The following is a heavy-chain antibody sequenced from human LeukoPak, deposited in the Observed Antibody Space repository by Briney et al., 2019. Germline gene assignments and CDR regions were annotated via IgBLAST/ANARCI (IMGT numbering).Heavy chain of an antibody. CDR3: ASISIAAAGTDY. CDR1: GGSISSSSYY. CDR2: IYYSGST. V-gene: IGHV4-39*01. D-gene: IGHD6-13*01. J-gene: IGHJ4*02. Sequence: SETLSLTCTVSGGSISSSSYYWGWIRQPPGKGLEWIGSIYYSGSTYYNPSLKSRVTISVDTSKNQFSLKLSSVTAADTAVYYCASISIAAAGTDYWGQGTLVTVSS.